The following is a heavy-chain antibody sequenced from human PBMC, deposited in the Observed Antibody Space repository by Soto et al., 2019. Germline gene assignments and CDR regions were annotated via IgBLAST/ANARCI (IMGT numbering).Heavy chain of an antibody. CDR2: ISYDGSNK. J-gene: IGHJ6*02. V-gene: IGHV3-30-3*01. CDR1: GFSLNSYA. Sequence: QVQLVESGGGVVQPGRSLTLSCAASGFSLNSYAMHWVRQAPGKGLEWVAVISYDGSNKFYGDSVKGRFTISRDNSKNTVYLQMDSLRTEDTAVYHCESDCSSHTCYRQGGMDVWGQGTTVTVSS. CDR3: ESDCSSHTCYRQGGMDV. D-gene: IGHD2-2*02.